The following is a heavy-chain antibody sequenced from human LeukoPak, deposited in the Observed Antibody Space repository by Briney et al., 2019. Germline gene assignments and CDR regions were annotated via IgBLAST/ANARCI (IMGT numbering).Heavy chain of an antibody. V-gene: IGHV3-23*01. J-gene: IGHJ5*02. CDR2: ISGDTVTT. Sequence: PGGSLRLSCAASGFTFSSFAMTWVRQAPGKGLEWVAVISGDTVTTYYADSVKGRFTISRDNSRNTLYLQMNSLRAEDTAVYYCGKYGTVARSWIDPWGQGTLVIVSS. CDR3: GKYGTVARSWIDP. CDR1: GFTFSSFA. D-gene: IGHD4-23*01.